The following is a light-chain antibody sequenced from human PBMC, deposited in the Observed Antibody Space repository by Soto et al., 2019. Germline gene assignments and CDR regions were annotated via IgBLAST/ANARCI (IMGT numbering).Light chain of an antibody. CDR1: QDINNY. J-gene: IGKJ4*01. CDR2: AAS. CDR3: QHYDNLPLT. V-gene: IGKV1-33*01. Sequence: DLQMTQSPSSLSASVGDRVTITCQASQDINNYLNWYQQKPGKAPKLLIYAASSLETGVPSRFRGSGSGTDLTFTISSLQPEDVATYFCQHYDNLPLTFGGGTKVEIK.